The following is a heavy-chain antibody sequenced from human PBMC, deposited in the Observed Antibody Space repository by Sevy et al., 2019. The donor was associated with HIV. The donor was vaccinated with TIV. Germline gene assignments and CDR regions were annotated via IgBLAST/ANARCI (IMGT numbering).Heavy chain of an antibody. CDR3: ARAAAVAYFDY. V-gene: IGHV4-30-4*01. J-gene: IGHJ4*02. D-gene: IGHD6-13*01. CDR1: GGSISSGDYY. Sequence: SETLSLTCTVSGGSISSGDYYWSWIRQPPGKGLEWIGYIYYSGSTYYNPSLKGRVTISVDTSKNQFSLKLSSVTAADTAVYYCARAAAVAYFDYWGQGTLVTVSS. CDR2: IYYSGST.